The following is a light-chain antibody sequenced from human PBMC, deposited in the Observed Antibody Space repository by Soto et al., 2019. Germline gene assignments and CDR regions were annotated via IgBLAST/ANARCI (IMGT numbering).Light chain of an antibody. CDR3: AAWDDRLNGPV. CDR2: NND. V-gene: IGLV1-44*01. Sequence: QSLLTQPPSASGTPGQRVTISCSGSSSNIGSNTVNWYQQVPGAAPKLLIYNNDHRPSGVPDRFSGSESGTSASLAISGLQSADEADYYCAAWDDRLNGPVFGGGTKLTVL. J-gene: IGLJ3*02. CDR1: SSNIGSNT.